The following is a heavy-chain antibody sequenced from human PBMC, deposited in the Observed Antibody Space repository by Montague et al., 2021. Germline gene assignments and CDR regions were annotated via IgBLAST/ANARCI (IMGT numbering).Heavy chain of an antibody. CDR1: GVSIGEKSFY. CDR3: ARRCYGDPQTDPEPANCALDV. D-gene: IGHD1-14*01. J-gene: IGHJ6*02. CDR2: MFYRGNT. V-gene: IGHV4-39*01. Sequence: LSLTCSVSGVSIGEKSFYWGWVRQAPRRGLEWIGHMFYRGNTYYNPSLQSRVSISVDTSKNQFSLTLTSVTASDTAVYYCARRCYGDPQTDPEPANCALDVWGQGTSVTVSS.